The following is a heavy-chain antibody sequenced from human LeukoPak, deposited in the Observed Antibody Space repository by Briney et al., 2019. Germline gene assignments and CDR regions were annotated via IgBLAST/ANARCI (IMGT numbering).Heavy chain of an antibody. CDR3: AKWTSYDILTGYYTGPFDY. D-gene: IGHD3-9*01. Sequence: QPGGSLRLSCAASGFTFSSYAMSWVRQAPGKGLEWVSAISGSGGSTYFADSVKGRFTISRDNSKNTLYLQMNSLRAEDTAVYYFAKWTSYDILTGYYTGPFDYWGQGTLVTVSS. CDR1: GFTFSSYA. V-gene: IGHV3-23*01. CDR2: ISGSGGST. J-gene: IGHJ4*02.